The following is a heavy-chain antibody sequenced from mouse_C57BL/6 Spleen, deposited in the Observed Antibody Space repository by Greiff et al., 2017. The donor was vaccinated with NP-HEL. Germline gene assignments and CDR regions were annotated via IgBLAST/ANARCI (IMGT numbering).Heavy chain of an antibody. CDR2: INPANGNT. CDR3: ARDGSSLLGYVDV. D-gene: IGHD1-1*01. V-gene: IGHV14-3*01. Sequence: VQLKESVAELVRPGASVKLSCTASGFNIKNTYMHWVKQRPEQGLEWIGRINPANGNTKYAPKFQGKATITADTSSNTAYLQLSSLTSEDTAIYYGARDGSSLLGYVDVWGTGTTVTVSS. J-gene: IGHJ1*03. CDR1: GFNIKNTY.